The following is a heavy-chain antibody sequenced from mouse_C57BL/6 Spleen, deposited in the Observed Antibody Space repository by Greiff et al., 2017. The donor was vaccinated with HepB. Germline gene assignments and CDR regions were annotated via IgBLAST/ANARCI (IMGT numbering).Heavy chain of an antibody. CDR1: GYTFTDYN. CDR2: INPNNGGT. V-gene: IGHV1-18*01. J-gene: IGHJ1*03. Sequence: DVQLQESGPELVKPGASVKIPCKASGYTFTDYNMDWVKQSHGKSLEWIGDINPNNGGTIYNQKFKGKATLTVDKSSSTAYMELRSLTSEDTAVYYCARGGSSGYVGYFDVWGTVTTVTVSS. D-gene: IGHD3-2*02. CDR3: ARGGSSGYVGYFDV.